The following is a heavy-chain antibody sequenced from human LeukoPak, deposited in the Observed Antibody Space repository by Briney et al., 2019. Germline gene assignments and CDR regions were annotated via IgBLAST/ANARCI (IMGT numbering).Heavy chain of an antibody. CDR2: INHSGST. J-gene: IGHJ4*02. D-gene: IGHD4-23*01. CDR1: CGSFSDYY. V-gene: IGHV4-34*01. Sequence: SETLSLTCAVYCGSFSDYYWCRLRQPPGERLWWVGKINHSGSTNYNPPLERRATIPVATTKQQSLLQLSSVTAEDTAVYYCGRGLDYGGNSVGYYWGQGTLVTVSS. CDR3: GRGLDYGGNSVGYY.